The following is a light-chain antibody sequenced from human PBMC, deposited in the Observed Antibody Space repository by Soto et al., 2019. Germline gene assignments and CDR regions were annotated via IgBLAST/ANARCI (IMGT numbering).Light chain of an antibody. CDR1: QSVSSSS. V-gene: IGKV3-20*01. CDR3: QQYGSSQT. J-gene: IGKJ1*01. CDR2: GAS. Sequence: DIVLTQSPGTLSLSPGGRATLSCRASQSVSSSSLAWYPQKPGPAPRLLIYGASSRATGIPDRFSGSGSGTDFTLTISRLEPEDFAVYYCQQYGSSQTFGQGTKVDIK.